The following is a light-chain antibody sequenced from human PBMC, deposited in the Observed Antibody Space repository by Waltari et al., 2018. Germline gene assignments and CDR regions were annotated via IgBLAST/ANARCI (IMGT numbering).Light chain of an antibody. Sequence: DIQMTQSPSTLSASVGDRIPITCRASQSISSWLAWYQQKQGKAPKLLIYKASSLESGVPSRFSGSGSGTEFTLTISSLQPDDFATYYCQQYNSYAWTFGQGTKVEIK. J-gene: IGKJ1*01. CDR3: QQYNSYAWT. V-gene: IGKV1-5*03. CDR1: QSISSW. CDR2: KAS.